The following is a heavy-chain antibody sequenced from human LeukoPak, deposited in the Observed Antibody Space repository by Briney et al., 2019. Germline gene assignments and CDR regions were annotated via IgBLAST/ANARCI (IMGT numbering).Heavy chain of an antibody. J-gene: IGHJ5*02. Sequence: ASVKVSCKASGGTFSSYAISWVRQAPGQGLEWMGRIIPILGIANYAQKFRGRVTITADKSTSTAYMELSSLRSEDTAVYYCARLGEYSSSWYETPNWFDPWGQGTLVTVSS. CDR1: GGTFSSYA. CDR2: IIPILGIA. D-gene: IGHD6-13*01. CDR3: ARLGEYSSSWYETPNWFDP. V-gene: IGHV1-69*04.